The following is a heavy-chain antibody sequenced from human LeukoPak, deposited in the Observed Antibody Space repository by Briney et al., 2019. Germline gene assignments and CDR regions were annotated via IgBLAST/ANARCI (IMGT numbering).Heavy chain of an antibody. CDR1: GFTFTDYW. CDR2: ISSSSSTI. Sequence: GGSLRLSCAASGFTFTDYWMTWVRQAPGKGLEWVSYISSSSSTIYYADSVKGRFTISRDNAKNSLYLQMNSLRAEDTAVYYCAHPERAGYYYYGMDVWGQGTTVTVSS. CDR3: AHPERAGYYYYGMDV. V-gene: IGHV3-48*04. J-gene: IGHJ6*02. D-gene: IGHD6-25*01.